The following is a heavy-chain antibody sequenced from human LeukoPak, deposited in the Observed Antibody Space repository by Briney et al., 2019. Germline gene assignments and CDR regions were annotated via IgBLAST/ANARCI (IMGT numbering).Heavy chain of an antibody. V-gene: IGHV1-8*01. J-gene: IGHJ4*02. Sequence: ASVKVSCKASGYTFTSYDINWVRQATGQGLEWMGWMNPNSGNTGYAQKFQGRVTMTRNTSISTAYMELSSLRSEDTAVYYCARGRDMVRGVILGFWGQGTLVTVSS. D-gene: IGHD3-10*01. CDR1: GYTFTSYD. CDR2: MNPNSGNT. CDR3: ARGRDMVRGVILGF.